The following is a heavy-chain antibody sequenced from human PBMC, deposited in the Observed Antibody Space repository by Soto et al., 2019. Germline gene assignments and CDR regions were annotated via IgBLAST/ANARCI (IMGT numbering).Heavy chain of an antibody. CDR2: IIPIFGTA. V-gene: IGHV1-69*13. J-gene: IGHJ6*02. Sequence: ASVKVSCKASGGTFSSYAISWVRQAPGQGLEWMGGIIPIFGTANYAQKFQGRVTITADESTSTAYMELSSLRSEDTAVYYCARDLRDVEYSSPPQYYYYYGMDVWGQGTTVTVS. CDR3: ARDLRDVEYSSPPQYYYYYGMDV. D-gene: IGHD6-6*01. CDR1: GGTFSSYA.